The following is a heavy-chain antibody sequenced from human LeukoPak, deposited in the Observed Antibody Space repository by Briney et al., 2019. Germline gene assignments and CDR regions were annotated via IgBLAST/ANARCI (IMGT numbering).Heavy chain of an antibody. V-gene: IGHV1-18*01. CDR3: ATYPFGEEDWFDP. D-gene: IGHD3-16*01. CDR1: GGTFSSYA. Sequence: ASVKVSCKASGGTFSSYAISWVRQAPGQGLEWMGWISAYNGNTNYAQKLQGRVTMTTDTSTSTAYMELRSLRSDDTAVYYCATYPFGEEDWFDPWGQGTLVTVSS. CDR2: ISAYNGNT. J-gene: IGHJ5*02.